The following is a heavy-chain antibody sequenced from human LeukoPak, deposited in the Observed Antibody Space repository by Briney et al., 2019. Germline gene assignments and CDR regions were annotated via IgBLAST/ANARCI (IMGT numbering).Heavy chain of an antibody. J-gene: IGHJ4*02. CDR3: ARDLIGHVL. V-gene: IGHV1-2*02. Sequence: ASVKVSCKASGYTFTGYYLHWVRQAPAQGLEWMGWINPHSGGTNYAQKFQGRVTMTRDTSISTAYMELSRLTSDDTAAYYCARDLIGHVLWGQATLVTVSS. CDR2: INPHSGGT. D-gene: IGHD3/OR15-3a*01. CDR1: GYTFTGYY.